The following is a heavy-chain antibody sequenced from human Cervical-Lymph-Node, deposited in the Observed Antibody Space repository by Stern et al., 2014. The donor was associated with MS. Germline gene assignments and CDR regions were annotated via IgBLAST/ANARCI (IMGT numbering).Heavy chain of an antibody. CDR3: ARGYRSTWYGYFDY. D-gene: IGHD6-13*01. CDR2: IDPYNGNT. CDR1: DYTFSAFG. V-gene: IGHV1-18*01. J-gene: IGHJ4*02. Sequence: VQLEESGAEVKKPGASVKVSCKASDYTFSAFGINWVRQAPGQGLEWIGWIDPYNGNTKYAQRLQGRVTMTTDTSTSTGYMELRSLRSDDTAVYYCARGYRSTWYGYFDYWGQGTLVTVSS.